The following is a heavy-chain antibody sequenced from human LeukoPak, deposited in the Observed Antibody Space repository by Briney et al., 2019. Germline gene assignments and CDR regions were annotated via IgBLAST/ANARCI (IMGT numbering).Heavy chain of an antibody. V-gene: IGHV3-23*01. Sequence: PGGSLRLSCAASGFTFSSYAMSWVRQAPGKGLEWVSAISGSGGSTYYADSVKGRFTISRDNSKNTLYLQMNSLRAEDTAVYYCAKDFGIVVAPIIYFQHWGQGTLVTVSS. CDR1: GFTFSSYA. D-gene: IGHD3-22*01. J-gene: IGHJ1*01. CDR2: ISGSGGST. CDR3: AKDFGIVVAPIIYFQH.